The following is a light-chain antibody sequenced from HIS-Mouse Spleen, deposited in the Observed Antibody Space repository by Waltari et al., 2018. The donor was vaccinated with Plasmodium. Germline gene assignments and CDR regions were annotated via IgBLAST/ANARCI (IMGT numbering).Light chain of an antibody. J-gene: IGLJ2*01. Sequence: SYELTQPLSVSVALGQTARITCGGNNIGSKNVHLYQQKPGQAPVLVIYRDSKRPSGIPERFSGSNSGNTATLTSSRAQAGDEADYYCQVWDSSTVVFGGGTKLTVL. V-gene: IGLV3-9*01. CDR3: QVWDSSTVV. CDR1: NIGSKN. CDR2: RDS.